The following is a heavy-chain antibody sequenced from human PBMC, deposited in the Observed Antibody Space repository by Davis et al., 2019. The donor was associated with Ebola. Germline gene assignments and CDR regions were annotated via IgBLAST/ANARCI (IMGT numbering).Heavy chain of an antibody. Sequence: GESLKISCKDSGYSFTSYWIGWVRQMPGKGLEWMGIIYPGDSDTRYSPSFQGQVTISADKSISTAYLQWSSLKASDTAMYYCASFGSSSWFGFDYWGQGTLVTVSS. CDR3: ASFGSSSWFGFDY. D-gene: IGHD6-13*01. V-gene: IGHV5-51*01. J-gene: IGHJ4*02. CDR2: IYPGDSDT. CDR1: GYSFTSYW.